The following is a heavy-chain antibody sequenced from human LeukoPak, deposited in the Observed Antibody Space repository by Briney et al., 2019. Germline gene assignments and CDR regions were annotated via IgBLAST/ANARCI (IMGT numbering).Heavy chain of an antibody. CDR1: GFTFSSYA. CDR3: AKSGSYYDILTGYTEEYYFDY. Sequence: GGSLRLSCAASGFTFSSYAMSWVRQAPGKGLEWVSAISGSGGSTYYADSVKGRFTISRGNSKNTLYLQMNSLRAEDTAVYYCAKSGSYYDILTGYTEEYYFDYWGQGTLVTVSS. V-gene: IGHV3-23*01. CDR2: ISGSGGST. D-gene: IGHD3-9*01. J-gene: IGHJ4*02.